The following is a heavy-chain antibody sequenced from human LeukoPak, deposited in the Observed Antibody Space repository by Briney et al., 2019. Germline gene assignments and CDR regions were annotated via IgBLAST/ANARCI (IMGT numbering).Heavy chain of an antibody. Sequence: ASVKVSCKASGYTFTSYDINWVRQATGQGLEWMGWMNPNSGNTRYAQKFQGRVTMTRNTSISTAYMELSSLRSEDTAVYYCATHYYDSSGYYSLLVYWGQGTLVTVSS. CDR1: GYTFTSYD. CDR3: ATHYYDSSGYYSLLVY. J-gene: IGHJ4*02. V-gene: IGHV1-8*01. CDR2: MNPNSGNT. D-gene: IGHD3-22*01.